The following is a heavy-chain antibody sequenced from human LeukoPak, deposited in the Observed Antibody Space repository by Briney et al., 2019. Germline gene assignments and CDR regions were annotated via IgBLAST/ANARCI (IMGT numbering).Heavy chain of an antibody. V-gene: IGHV3-30*03. CDR1: GFTFSSYG. CDR2: ISYDGSNK. D-gene: IGHD3-10*01. Sequence: GGSLRLSCAASGFTFSSYGMHWVRQAPGKGLEWVAVISYDGSNKYYADSVKGRFTISRDNSKNTLYLQMNSLRAEDTAVYYCAREAPYYYGAGSYYTAWGQGTLVTVSS. CDR3: AREAPYYYGAGSYYTA. J-gene: IGHJ4*02.